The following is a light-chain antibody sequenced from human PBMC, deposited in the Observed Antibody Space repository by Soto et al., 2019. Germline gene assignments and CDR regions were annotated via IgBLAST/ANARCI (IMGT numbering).Light chain of an antibody. Sequence: QSLLTQPPSTSRTPGQRVTIPCSGSSSDIGSNAVYWYQQLPGTAPKLLIYRNNQRPSGVPDRFSGTKSGTSASLAISGLRSEDEADYYCAAWNDGLSGFVFGTGTKVTVL. CDR2: RNN. V-gene: IGLV1-47*01. CDR1: SSDIGSNA. J-gene: IGLJ1*01. CDR3: AAWNDGLSGFV.